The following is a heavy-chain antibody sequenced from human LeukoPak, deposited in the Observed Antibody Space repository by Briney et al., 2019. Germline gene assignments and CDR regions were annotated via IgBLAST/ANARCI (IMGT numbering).Heavy chain of an antibody. CDR1: GGSISSYY. V-gene: IGHV4-59*08. CDR3: ARHLPYDSSGYYLDAFDI. Sequence: SETLSLTCTVSGGSISSYYWSWIRQPPGKGLEWIGYIYYSGSPNYSPSLKSRVTISVDTSKNQFSLKLSSVTAADTAVYYCARHLPYDSSGYYLDAFDIWGQGTMVTVSS. J-gene: IGHJ3*02. D-gene: IGHD3-22*01. CDR2: IYYSGSP.